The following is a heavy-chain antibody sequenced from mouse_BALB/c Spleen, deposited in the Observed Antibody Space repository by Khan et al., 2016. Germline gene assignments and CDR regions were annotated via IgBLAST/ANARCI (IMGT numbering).Heavy chain of an antibody. D-gene: IGHD2-3*01. Sequence: QVQLQQSGAELLRPGSSVKISCKASGYAFSNYWMNWVKQRPGQGLEWIGQLFPGDGDANYNGKFKDKATLTADKSSSPAYIQLTCLTSEDSAVYFCARSPDGYYVGWFAYWGQGTLVTVSS. V-gene: IGHV1-80*01. CDR1: GYAFSNYW. CDR3: ARSPDGYYVGWFAY. J-gene: IGHJ3*01. CDR2: LFPGDGDA.